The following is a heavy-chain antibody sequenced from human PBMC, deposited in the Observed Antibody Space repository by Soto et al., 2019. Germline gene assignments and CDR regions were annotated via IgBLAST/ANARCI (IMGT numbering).Heavy chain of an antibody. CDR1: GDSITNGDYY. CDR3: ARRYSSSWYRTGWFDP. D-gene: IGHD6-13*01. J-gene: IGHJ5*02. CDR2: IYYSGIT. V-gene: IGHV4-61*03. Sequence: PSETLSLTCVASGDSITNGDYYWSWIRQPPGKDLEWIAYIYYSGITHYNPSLKSRVTISVDTSKNHFSLKLSSVTAADTAVYYCARRYSSSWYRTGWFDPWGQGTLVTVSS.